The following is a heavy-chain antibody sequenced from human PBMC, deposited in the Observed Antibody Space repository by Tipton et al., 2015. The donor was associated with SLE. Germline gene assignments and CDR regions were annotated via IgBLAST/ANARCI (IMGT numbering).Heavy chain of an antibody. CDR2: IYTSGST. Sequence: TLSLTCTVSGGSISSYYWSWIRQPAGQGLEWIGRIYTSGSTNYNPALKSRVTMSVDTSKNQFSLKLSSVTSADTAVYYCARETSRVFDYWGQGTRVTVSS. V-gene: IGHV4-4*07. CDR1: GGSISSYY. D-gene: IGHD6-13*01. CDR3: ARETSRVFDY. J-gene: IGHJ4*02.